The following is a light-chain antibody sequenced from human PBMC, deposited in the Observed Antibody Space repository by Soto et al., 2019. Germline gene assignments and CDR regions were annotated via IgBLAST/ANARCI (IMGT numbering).Light chain of an antibody. CDR2: AAS. J-gene: IGKJ1*01. CDR3: LRHDLYPWT. CDR1: QGISNY. V-gene: IGKV1-17*03. Sequence: DIQMTQSPAAMSASVGDRVNITCRARQGISNYLAWFQLKPGKVPKRLMYAASTLQSGVPSRFSGSGSGTEFTLTISSLQPEDFATYYCLRHDLYPWTFGQGTKVDIK.